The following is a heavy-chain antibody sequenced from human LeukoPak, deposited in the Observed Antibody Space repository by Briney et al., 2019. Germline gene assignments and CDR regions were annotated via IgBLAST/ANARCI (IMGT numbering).Heavy chain of an antibody. D-gene: IGHD3-16*01. CDR3: VRVGNSLNYFDC. Sequence: GGSLRLSCAASGFSFSSFELTWVGQAPGKGLEWVSYYRRSGSTTYYGVSVKGLFNISRDYAKDSLYLKMNSLRAEDTAVYYCVRVGNSLNYFDCWGQGTLVTVSS. CDR1: GFSFSSFE. J-gene: IGHJ4*02. CDR2: YRRSGSTT. V-gene: IGHV3-48*03.